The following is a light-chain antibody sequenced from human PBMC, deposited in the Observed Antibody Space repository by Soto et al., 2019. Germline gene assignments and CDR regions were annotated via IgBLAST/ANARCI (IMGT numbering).Light chain of an antibody. CDR2: GAS. V-gene: IGKV1-5*03. CDR3: QQYETYPYT. J-gene: IGKJ1*01. CDR1: QSVSTW. Sequence: DIQMTQSPSTLSASVGDRVTVTCRASQSVSTWLAWYQQKPGEAPKLLIYGASRLQSGVPSRFSGSGSVTEFTLTITSLQPDYFATYYCQQYETYPYTFGQGTRVEIK.